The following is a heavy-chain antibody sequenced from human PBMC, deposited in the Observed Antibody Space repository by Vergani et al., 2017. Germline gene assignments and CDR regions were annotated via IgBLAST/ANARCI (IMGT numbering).Heavy chain of an antibody. J-gene: IGHJ4*02. Sequence: VQLVESGGGLVQPGGSLRLSCAASGFTFSSYAMHWVRQAPGKGLEWVAVISYDGSNKYYADSVKGRFTISRDNAKNSLYLQMNSLRAEDTAVYYCAREGGSYPFDYWGQGTLVTVSS. V-gene: IGHV3-30*07. CDR1: GFTFSSYA. CDR2: ISYDGSNK. D-gene: IGHD1-26*01. CDR3: AREGGSYPFDY.